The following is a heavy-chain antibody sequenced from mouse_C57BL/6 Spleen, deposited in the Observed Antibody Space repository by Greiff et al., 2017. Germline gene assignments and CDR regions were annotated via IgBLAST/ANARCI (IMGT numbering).Heavy chain of an antibody. Sequence: QVTLKVCGAELVKPGASVKISCKASGYAFSSYWMNWVKQRPEKGLEWIGQIYPGDGDTNYNGKFKGKATLTADKSSSTAYMQLSSLTSEDSAVYFCARGGGSSPYYYAMEYWGQGTSVTVSS. CDR3: ARGGGSSPYYYAMEY. J-gene: IGHJ4*01. CDR1: GYAFSSYW. D-gene: IGHD1-1*01. CDR2: IYPGDGDT. V-gene: IGHV1-80*01.